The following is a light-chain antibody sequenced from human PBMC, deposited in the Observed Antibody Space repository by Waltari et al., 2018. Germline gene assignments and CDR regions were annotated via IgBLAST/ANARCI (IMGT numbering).Light chain of an antibody. CDR1: QRIDNY. J-gene: IGKJ3*01. CDR3: QQSYSNVVT. Sequence: DIQLTQSPSSLSASVGDRVTVTCRPSQRIDNYLNWYQQKPGKAPKLLIYVASSLQSGVPARFSGSGSGTEFTLTISSLQPEDSATYFCQQSYSNVVTFGPGTKVEI. CDR2: VAS. V-gene: IGKV1-39*01.